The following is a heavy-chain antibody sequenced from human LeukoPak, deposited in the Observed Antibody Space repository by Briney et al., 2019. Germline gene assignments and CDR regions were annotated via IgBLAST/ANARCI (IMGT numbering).Heavy chain of an antibody. D-gene: IGHD3-10*01. Sequence: GASVKVSCKASGYTFTSYAMHWVRQAPGQRLEWMGWINAGNGNTKYSQKFQGRVTITRDTSASTAYMELSSLRSEDTAVYYCARSHNGLVRRVQPYYFDYWGQGTLVTVSS. CDR1: GYTFTSYA. J-gene: IGHJ4*02. CDR2: INAGNGNT. V-gene: IGHV1-3*01. CDR3: ARSHNGLVRRVQPYYFDY.